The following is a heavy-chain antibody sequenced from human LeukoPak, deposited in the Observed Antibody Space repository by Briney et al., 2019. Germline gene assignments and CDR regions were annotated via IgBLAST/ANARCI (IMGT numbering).Heavy chain of an antibody. CDR1: GFTFSGSA. V-gene: IGHV3-73*01. Sequence: GGFLRLSCAASGFTFSGSAMHWVRQASGKGLEWVGRIRSKANSYATAYAASVKGRFTISRDDSKNTAYLQMNSLKTEDTAVYYCTTLYYDILTGYVDYWGQGTLVTVSS. J-gene: IGHJ4*02. CDR2: IRSKANSYAT. D-gene: IGHD3-9*01. CDR3: TTLYYDILTGYVDY.